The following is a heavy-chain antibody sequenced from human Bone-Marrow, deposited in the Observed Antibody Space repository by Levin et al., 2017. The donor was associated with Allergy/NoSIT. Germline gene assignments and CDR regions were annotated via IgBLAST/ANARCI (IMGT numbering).Heavy chain of an antibody. D-gene: IGHD3-9*01. CDR3: ARERSTLRYLAPKH. CDR1: GYSFTDYY. V-gene: IGHV1-46*01. CDR2: INPHGGST. Sequence: GASVKVSCKASGYSFTDYYIHWVRQAPGQGLEWMGIINPHGGSTSYAQKFQGRVTVTRDTSTTTVYMELRSLRSDDTGVYYCARERSTLRYLAPKHWGQGTLVSVSS. J-gene: IGHJ1*01.